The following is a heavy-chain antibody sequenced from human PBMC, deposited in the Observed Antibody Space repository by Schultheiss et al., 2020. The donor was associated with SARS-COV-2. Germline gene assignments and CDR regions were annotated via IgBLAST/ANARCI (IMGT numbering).Heavy chain of an antibody. CDR3: ASGWSGSYASLGN. D-gene: IGHD1-26*01. CDR2: IYYSGST. CDR1: GGSFSGYY. V-gene: IGHV4-59*12. Sequence: SQTLSLTCAVYGGSFSGYYWSWIRQPPGKGLEWIGYIYYSGSTNYNPSLKSRVTISVDTSKNQFSLKLSSVTAADTAVYYCASGWSGSYASLGNWGQGTLVTVAS. J-gene: IGHJ4*02.